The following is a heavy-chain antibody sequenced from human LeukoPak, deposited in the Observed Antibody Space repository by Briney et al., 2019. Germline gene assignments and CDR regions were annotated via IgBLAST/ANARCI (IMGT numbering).Heavy chain of an antibody. Sequence: PSETLSLTCTLSGGSVSRGSYYWSWIRQPPGKGLEWIGYIHYSGSTNYNPALKSRVSISVDTSKNQFSLKLSSVTAADTAVYYCARGLMMAVVGRGEFHYWGQGTLVTVSS. CDR1: GGSVSRGSYY. D-gene: IGHD6-13*01. CDR3: ARGLMMAVVGRGEFHY. J-gene: IGHJ4*02. CDR2: IHYSGST. V-gene: IGHV4-61*01.